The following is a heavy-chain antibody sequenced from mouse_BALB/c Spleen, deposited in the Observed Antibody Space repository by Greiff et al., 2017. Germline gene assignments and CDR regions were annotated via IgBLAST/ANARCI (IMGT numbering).Heavy chain of an antibody. CDR2: ISDGGSYT. CDR3: ARAGGYSYAMDY. V-gene: IGHV5-4*02. Sequence: EVQRVESGGGLVKPGGSLKLSCAASGFTFSDYYMYWVRQTPEKRLEWVATISDGGSYTYYPDSVKGRFTISRDNAKNNLYLQMSSLKSEDTAMYYCARAGGYSYAMDYWGQGTSVTVSS. CDR1: GFTFSDYY. D-gene: IGHD2-3*01. J-gene: IGHJ4*01.